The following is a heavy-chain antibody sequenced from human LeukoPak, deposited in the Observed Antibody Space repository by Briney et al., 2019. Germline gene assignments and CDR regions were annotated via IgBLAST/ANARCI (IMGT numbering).Heavy chain of an antibody. CDR3: AKDGQGGNYDVLTGYYSKGYDS. J-gene: IGHJ4*02. D-gene: IGHD3-9*01. V-gene: IGHV3-23*01. CDR2: ISGSGGST. Sequence: HPGGSLRLSCAASGFTFSSYAMSWVRQAPGKGLEWVSAISGSGGSTYYADSVKGRFTISRDNSKSSLFLQMNSLRAEDTAVYYCAKDGQGGNYDVLTGYYSKGYDSWGLGIMVIVSS. CDR1: GFTFSSYA.